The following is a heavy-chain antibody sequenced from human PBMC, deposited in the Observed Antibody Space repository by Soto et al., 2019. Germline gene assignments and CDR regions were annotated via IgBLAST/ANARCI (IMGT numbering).Heavy chain of an antibody. CDR2: SRDKGNSYST. Sequence: EVHLVESGGGLVQPGGSLRLSCAGSGFTFTDYYIDWVRQAPGKGLEWVGRSRDKGNSYSTDYAASVKGRFTVSRDTSKNSLYLQMNSLKADDTARYYCARSIPGRTSFDSWGPGTLVIVSS. J-gene: IGHJ4*02. V-gene: IGHV3-72*01. CDR3: ARSIPGRTSFDS. CDR1: GFTFTDYY. D-gene: IGHD1-1*01.